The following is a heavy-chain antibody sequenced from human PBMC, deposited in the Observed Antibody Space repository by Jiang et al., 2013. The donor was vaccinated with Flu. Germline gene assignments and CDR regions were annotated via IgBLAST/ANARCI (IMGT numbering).Heavy chain of an antibody. V-gene: IGHV4-59*01. CDR3: ARVPITMVRGEYWFDP. Sequence: GSGLVKPSETLSLTCTVSGGSISSYYWSWIRQPPGKGLEWIGYIYYSGSTNYNPSLKSRVTISVDTSKNQFSLKLSSVTAADTAVYYCARVPITMVRGEYWFDPWGQGTLVTVSS. D-gene: IGHD3-10*01. CDR1: GGSISSYY. CDR2: IYYSGST. J-gene: IGHJ5*02.